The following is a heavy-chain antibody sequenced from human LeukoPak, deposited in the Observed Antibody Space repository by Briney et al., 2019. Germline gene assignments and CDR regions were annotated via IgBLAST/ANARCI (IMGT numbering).Heavy chain of an antibody. D-gene: IGHD1-14*01. CDR3: ARNRKQNLVDWFDS. V-gene: IGHV3-7*01. CDR1: GFTFSRHW. J-gene: IGHJ5*01. Sequence: GGSLRLSCAASGFTFSRHWMTWVRQAPGKGLEWVANIKQDGSETYYVDSVKGRFTISRDDTKNSLYLQMNSPRAEDTALYYCARNRKQNLVDWFDSWGQGALVTVSS. CDR2: IKQDGSET.